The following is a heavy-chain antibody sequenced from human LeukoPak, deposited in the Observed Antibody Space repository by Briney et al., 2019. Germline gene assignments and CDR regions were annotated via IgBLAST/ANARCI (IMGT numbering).Heavy chain of an antibody. V-gene: IGHV4-4*07. Sequence: SETLSLTCSVSGGSISNYYWGWIRQPAGKGLEWIARIYTSGSTDYNPSLKSRVTVSVDTSTRQFSLGLSSVTAADTAMYYCARESRTYDGSGYAYDYWGQGTLVTVS. CDR1: GGSISNYY. CDR2: IYTSGST. J-gene: IGHJ4*02. CDR3: ARESRTYDGSGYAYDY. D-gene: IGHD3-22*01.